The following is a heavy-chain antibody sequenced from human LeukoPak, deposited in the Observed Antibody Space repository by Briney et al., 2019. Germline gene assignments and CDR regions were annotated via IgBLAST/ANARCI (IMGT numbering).Heavy chain of an antibody. D-gene: IGHD2-21*02. CDR2: IKSKTDGGKT. J-gene: IGHJ5*02. CDR3: TRAHCGGDCPGYNWFDP. CDR1: GFTFSNAW. Sequence: PGGSLRLSCAVSGFTFSNAWMSWVRQAPGQGLEWVGRIKSKTDGGKTDYAAPVIGRFTISRDDSKNTLYLQMNSLKTDDTAVYYCTRAHCGGDCPGYNWFDPWGQGTLVTVSS. V-gene: IGHV3-15*01.